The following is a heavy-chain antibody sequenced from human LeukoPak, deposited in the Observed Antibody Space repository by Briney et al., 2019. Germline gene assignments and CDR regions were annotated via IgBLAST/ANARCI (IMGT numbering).Heavy chain of an antibody. CDR1: GGSISSYY. CDR2: IYYSGST. CDR3: ARHVDGVGNDY. Sequence: PSETLSLTCTVSGGSISSYYWSWIRQPPGKGLEWIGNIYYSGSTYHNPSLKSRVTISVDTSKNQFSLKVTSVTAADSAIYYCARHVDGVGNDYWGQGTLVTVSS. V-gene: IGHV4-59*04. J-gene: IGHJ4*02. D-gene: IGHD3-10*01.